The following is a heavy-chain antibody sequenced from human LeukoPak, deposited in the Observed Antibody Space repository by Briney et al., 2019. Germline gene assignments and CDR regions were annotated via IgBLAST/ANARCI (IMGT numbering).Heavy chain of an antibody. CDR1: GFTVSSNY. Sequence: GGSLRLSCAASGFTVSSNYMSWVRQAPGKGLEWVSVIYSGGSTYYADSVKGRFTISRDNSKNTLYLQMNSLRAEDTAVYYCARGRPWDALDIWGQGTMVTVSS. J-gene: IGHJ3*02. CDR3: ARGRPWDALDI. V-gene: IGHV3-66*01. CDR2: IYSGGST.